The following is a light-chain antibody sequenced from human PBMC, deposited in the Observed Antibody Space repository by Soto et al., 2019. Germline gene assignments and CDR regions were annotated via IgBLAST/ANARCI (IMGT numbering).Light chain of an antibody. CDR2: GAS. CDR1: QSIGTY. V-gene: IGKV3-11*01. Sequence: VLTQSPATLSLSPGERATLSCRASQSIGTYLAWYQQKPGQAPRLLIYGASNRATGVPARFSGSGSGTDFTLTITNLEPEDFAVYYCQQRTDWQYTFGQGTRLVIK. J-gene: IGKJ2*01. CDR3: QQRTDWQYT.